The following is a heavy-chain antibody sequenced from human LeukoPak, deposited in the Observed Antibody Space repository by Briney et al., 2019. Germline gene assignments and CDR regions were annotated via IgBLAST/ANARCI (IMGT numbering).Heavy chain of an antibody. V-gene: IGHV3-30*13. CDR2: ISYDGTDT. J-gene: IGHJ4*02. CDR1: GFTFSSNY. Sequence: PGGSLRLSCAASGFTFSSNYMSWVRQAPGKGLEWVAVISYDGTDTYYADSVKGRFTISRDTSKNSLYLQMNSLRPEDTAVFYCARIRGGPIDYWGQGTLVTVSS. CDR3: ARIRGGPIDY. D-gene: IGHD3-16*01.